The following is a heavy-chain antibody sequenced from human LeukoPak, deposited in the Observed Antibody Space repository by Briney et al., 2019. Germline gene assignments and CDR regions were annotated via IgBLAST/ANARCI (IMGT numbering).Heavy chain of an antibody. D-gene: IGHD3-9*01. Sequence: PGGSLRLSCVVSGFTSSNYWMTWVRQAPGKGLEWVANIKQDGSAKYYVDSVRGRFTISRDNAKNSLYLQMNNLRAEDTAVYYCARTYYDILTGYNPYFDYWGQGILVTVSS. V-gene: IGHV3-7*01. CDR2: IKQDGSAK. CDR1: GFTSSNYW. CDR3: ARTYYDILTGYNPYFDY. J-gene: IGHJ4*02.